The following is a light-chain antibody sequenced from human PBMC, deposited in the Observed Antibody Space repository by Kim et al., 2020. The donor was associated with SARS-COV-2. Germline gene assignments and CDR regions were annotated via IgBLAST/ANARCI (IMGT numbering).Light chain of an antibody. Sequence: STTCRASQEFSNWLGWYQHRPGTAPKLLIYAASALETGVPSRFSGGGSGTDFTLTITSLQPEDFATYYCQQAGSFPLSFGGGTRVDIK. V-gene: IGKV1-12*01. CDR1: QEFSNW. CDR2: AAS. CDR3: QQAGSFPLS. J-gene: IGKJ4*01.